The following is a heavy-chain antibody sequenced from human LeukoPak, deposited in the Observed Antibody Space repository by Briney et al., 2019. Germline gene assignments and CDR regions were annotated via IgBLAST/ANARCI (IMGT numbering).Heavy chain of an antibody. D-gene: IGHD6-13*01. J-gene: IGHJ6*02. CDR2: IIPILGIA. CDR3: ARRAVEQQLVWLGYYYYGMDV. CDR1: GGTFSSYA. V-gene: IGHV1-69*04. Sequence: SVKVSCKASGGTFSSYAISWVRQAPGQGLEWMGRIIPILGIANYAQKFQGRVTITADKSTSTAYMELSSPRSEDTAVYYCARRAVEQQLVWLGYYYYGMDVWGQGTTVTASS.